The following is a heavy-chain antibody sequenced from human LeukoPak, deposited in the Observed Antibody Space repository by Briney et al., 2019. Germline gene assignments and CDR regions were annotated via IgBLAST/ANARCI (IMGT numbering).Heavy chain of an antibody. J-gene: IGHJ3*02. CDR1: GFTFSRYW. Sequence: PGGSLRLSCAASGFTFSRYWMSWVRQAPGKGLEWVSAISGSGGSTYYADSVKGRFTISRDNSKNTLYLQMNSLRAEDTAVYYCAKDPHMITFGGADAFDIWGQGTMVTVSS. CDR2: ISGSGGST. CDR3: AKDPHMITFGGADAFDI. D-gene: IGHD3-16*01. V-gene: IGHV3-23*01.